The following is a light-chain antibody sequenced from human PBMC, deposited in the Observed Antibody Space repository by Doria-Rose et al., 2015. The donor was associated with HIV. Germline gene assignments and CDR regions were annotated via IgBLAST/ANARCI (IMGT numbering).Light chain of an antibody. CDR3: HQYGTSWT. J-gene: IGKJ1*01. CDR2: DES. CDR1: QSFSSTY. Sequence: EIVMTQSPGTLSLSPGERATLSCRASQSFSSTYLAWCQQKPGQAPSLLIYDESTRATGIPDRFSASGSGTDFTLTINRLEPEDFALYYCHQYGTSWTFGQGTKVEI. V-gene: IGKV3-20*01.